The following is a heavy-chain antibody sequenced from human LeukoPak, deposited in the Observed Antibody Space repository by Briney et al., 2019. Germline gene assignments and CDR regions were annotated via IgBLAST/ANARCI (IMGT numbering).Heavy chain of an antibody. CDR2: ISGSGGST. Sequence: GGSLRLSWAAAGFTFSSYAMSWVSQAPGKGLEWVSAISGSGGSTYYADSVKGRFTISRDNSKNTLYLQMNSLRAEDTAVYYCAKGGMGDFDYWGQGTLVTVSS. V-gene: IGHV3-23*01. CDR3: AKGGMGDFDY. D-gene: IGHD2-15*01. J-gene: IGHJ4*02. CDR1: GFTFSSYA.